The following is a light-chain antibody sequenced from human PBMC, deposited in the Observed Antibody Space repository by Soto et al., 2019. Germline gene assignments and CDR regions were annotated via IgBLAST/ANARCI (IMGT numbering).Light chain of an antibody. Sequence: LTQPRSVSGSPGQSVTISCTGTSSDVGGYNYVSWYQQHPGKAPKLMIYDVSKRPSGVPDRFSGSKSGNTASLTISGLQAEDEADYYCCSYAGSYTSYVFGTGTKLTVL. CDR3: CSYAGSYTSYV. CDR2: DVS. CDR1: SSDVGGYNY. J-gene: IGLJ1*01. V-gene: IGLV2-11*01.